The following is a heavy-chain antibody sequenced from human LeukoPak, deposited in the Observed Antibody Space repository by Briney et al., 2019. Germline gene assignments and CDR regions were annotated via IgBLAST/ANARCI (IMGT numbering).Heavy chain of an antibody. CDR3: ARDYTYCSGSRCYDRFDY. J-gene: IGHJ4*02. D-gene: IGHD2-15*01. CDR2: ISGSGGST. V-gene: IGHV3-23*01. CDR1: GFTFSSYA. Sequence: GGSLRLSCAASGFTFSSYAMSWVRQAPGKGLEWVSAISGSGGSTYYADSVKGRFTISRDNAKNSLYLQMNSLTAEDTAVYYCARDYTYCSGSRCYDRFDYWGQGIRVTVSS.